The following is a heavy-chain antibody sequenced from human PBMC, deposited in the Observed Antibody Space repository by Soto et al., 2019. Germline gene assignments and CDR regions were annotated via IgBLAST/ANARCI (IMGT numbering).Heavy chain of an antibody. CDR3: ARDQSPSSGWPGMDV. Sequence: QVQLVQSGAEVKKPGASVKVSCKASGYTFTDYYMHWVRQAPGQGLAWMGWISPNSGGTNYAQKFQGRVTMTRDTSISTAYMELNRLRSDDTAVYYCARDQSPSSGWPGMDVWGQGTTVTVSS. CDR1: GYTFTDYY. V-gene: IGHV1-2*02. CDR2: ISPNSGGT. J-gene: IGHJ6*02. D-gene: IGHD6-19*01.